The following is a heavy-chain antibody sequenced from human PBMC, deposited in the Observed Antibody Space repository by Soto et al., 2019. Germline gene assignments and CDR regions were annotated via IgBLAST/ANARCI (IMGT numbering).Heavy chain of an antibody. V-gene: IGHV3-23*01. CDR2: ISGSGGST. CDR3: AKGVGVLLWFGELSAPDY. Sequence: GGSLRLSCAASGFTFSSYAMSWVRQAPGKGLEWVSAISGSGGSTYYADSVKGRFTISRDNSKNTLYLQMNSLRAEDTAVYYCAKGVGVLLWFGELSAPDYWGQGTLVTVSS. D-gene: IGHD3-10*01. J-gene: IGHJ4*02. CDR1: GFTFSSYA.